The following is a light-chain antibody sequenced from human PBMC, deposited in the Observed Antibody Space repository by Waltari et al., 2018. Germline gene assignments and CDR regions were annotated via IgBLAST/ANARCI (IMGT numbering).Light chain of an antibody. Sequence: IQMTQFPPSVSASVGDSVHITCRASQDISRWLAWYQQKPGKAPKFLIYAASNLQSGVPSRFSGSGSGTHFTLTISSLQPQDFATYYCQQGNSFPLSFGGGTKVEIK. V-gene: IGKV1-12*01. CDR3: QQGNSFPLS. CDR2: AAS. CDR1: QDISRW. J-gene: IGKJ4*01.